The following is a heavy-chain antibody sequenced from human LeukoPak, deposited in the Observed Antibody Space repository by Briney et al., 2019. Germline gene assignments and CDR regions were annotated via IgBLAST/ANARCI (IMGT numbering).Heavy chain of an antibody. CDR2: ISWDGGST. CDR3: AKGAYDYDSSGYYLVGY. V-gene: IGHV3-43*01. J-gene: IGHJ4*02. Sequence: PGGSLRLSCAASGFTFDDYTMHWVRQAPGKGLEWVSLISWDGGSTYYADSVKGRFTISRDNSKHSLYLQMNSLRTEDTALYYCAKGAYDYDSSGYYLVGYWGQGALVTVSS. CDR1: GFTFDDYT. D-gene: IGHD3-22*01.